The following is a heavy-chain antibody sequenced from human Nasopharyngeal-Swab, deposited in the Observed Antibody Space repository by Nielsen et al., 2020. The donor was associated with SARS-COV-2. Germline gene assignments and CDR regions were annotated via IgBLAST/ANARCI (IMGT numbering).Heavy chain of an antibody. CDR3: ARNGYVTIIVVGGAFDI. V-gene: IGHV3-48*02. Sequence: GESLKISCAASGFTFSSYSMNWVRQAPGKGLEWISYISSSSTIYYADSVKGRFTISRDNAKNSLYLQMNSLRDEDTAVYYCARNGYVTIIVVGGAFDIWGQGTMVTVSS. J-gene: IGHJ3*02. CDR2: ISSSSTI. CDR1: GFTFSSYS. D-gene: IGHD3-22*01.